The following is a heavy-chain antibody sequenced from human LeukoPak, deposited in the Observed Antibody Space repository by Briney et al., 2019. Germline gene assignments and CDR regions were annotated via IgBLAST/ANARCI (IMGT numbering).Heavy chain of an antibody. CDR3: ARARYYYYYMDV. V-gene: IGHV1-8*01. Sequence: GASVKVSCKASGYTFTSYDINWVRQATGQGLEWMGWMNPNSGNTGYAQKFQGRVTMTRNTSISTAYMELSSLRSKDTAVYYCARARYYYYYMDVWGKGTTVTVSS. CDR2: MNPNSGNT. J-gene: IGHJ6*03. CDR1: GYTFTSYD.